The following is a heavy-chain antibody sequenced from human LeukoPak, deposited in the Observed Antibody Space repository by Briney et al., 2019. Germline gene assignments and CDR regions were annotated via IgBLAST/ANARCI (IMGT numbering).Heavy chain of an antibody. CDR3: ARDSGNYPYYFDY. J-gene: IGHJ4*02. Sequence: SETLSLTCTVSGDSISSYYWSWIRQPAGKGLEWIGRIYTSGSTNYNPSLKSRVTMSLDTSKNQFSLKLNSVAAADTAVYYCARDSGNYPYYFDYWGQGTLVTVSS. D-gene: IGHD1-26*01. V-gene: IGHV4-4*07. CDR2: IYTSGST. CDR1: GDSISSYY.